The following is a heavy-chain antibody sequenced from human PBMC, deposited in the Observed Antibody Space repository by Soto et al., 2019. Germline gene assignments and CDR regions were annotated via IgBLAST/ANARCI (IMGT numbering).Heavy chain of an antibody. CDR1: GFTFSSYA. Sequence: GGSLRLSCAASGFTFSSYAMSWVRQAPGKGLEWVSAISGSGGSTYYADSVKGRFTISRDNSKNTLYLQMNSLRAEDTAVYYCAKGGVRGVTNYCYYGMDVWGQGTTVT. D-gene: IGHD3-10*01. CDR2: ISGSGGST. J-gene: IGHJ6*02. V-gene: IGHV3-23*01. CDR3: AKGGVRGVTNYCYYGMDV.